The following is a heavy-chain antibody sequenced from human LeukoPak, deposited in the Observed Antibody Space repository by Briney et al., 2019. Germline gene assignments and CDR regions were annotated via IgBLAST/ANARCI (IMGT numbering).Heavy chain of an antibody. CDR1: GGSISSGGYY. CDR2: IYHSGST. J-gene: IGHJ3*02. D-gene: IGHD2-15*01. V-gene: IGHV4-30-2*01. CDR3: ARAIGSLDAFDI. Sequence: SETLSLTCTVSGGSISSGGYYWSWIRQPPGKGLEWIGYIYHSGSTYYNPSLKSQVPISVDRSKNQFSLKLSSVTAADTAVYYCARAIGSLDAFDIWGQGTMVTVSS.